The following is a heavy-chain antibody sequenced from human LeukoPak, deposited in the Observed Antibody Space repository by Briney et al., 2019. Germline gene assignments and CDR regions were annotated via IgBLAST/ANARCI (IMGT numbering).Heavy chain of an antibody. J-gene: IGHJ6*02. CDR2: ISYDGSNK. Sequence: GRSLRLSCAASAFTFSSYAMHWVRQAPGKGLGWVAVISYDGSNKYYAASVKGRFTISRDNSKNTLYLQMNSLRAEETAEYYCARDHGMDVWGQGTTVTVSS. CDR3: ARDHGMDV. V-gene: IGHV3-30-3*01. CDR1: AFTFSSYA.